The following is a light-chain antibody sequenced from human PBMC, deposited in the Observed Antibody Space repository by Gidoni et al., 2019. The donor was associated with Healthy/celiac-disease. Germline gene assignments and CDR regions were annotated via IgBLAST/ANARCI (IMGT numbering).Light chain of an antibody. CDR1: QDISNY. J-gene: IGKJ4*01. CDR3: QQYDNHPPLT. Sequence: DIQMTQSPSSLSASVGDRVTITCRASQDISNYLNWYQQKPGKAPKRLIYDASNLETGVPSRFSGSGSGTDFTFTISSLQPEDIATYYCQQYDNHPPLTFGGGTKVEIK. CDR2: DAS. V-gene: IGKV1-33*01.